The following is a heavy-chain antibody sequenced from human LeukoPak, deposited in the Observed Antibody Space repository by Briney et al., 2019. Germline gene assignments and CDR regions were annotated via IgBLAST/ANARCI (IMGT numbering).Heavy chain of an antibody. CDR2: ISWNSGSI. J-gene: IGHJ4*02. CDR3: ANYRKPQGLDY. V-gene: IGHV3-9*01. CDR1: GFTFDDYA. D-gene: IGHD1-14*01. Sequence: GRSLRLSCAASGFTFDDYAMHWVRQAPGKGLEWVSGISWNSGSIGYADSVKGRFTISRDNAKNSLNLQMTSLRVEDTAVYYCANYRKPQGLDYWGQGTLVTVSS.